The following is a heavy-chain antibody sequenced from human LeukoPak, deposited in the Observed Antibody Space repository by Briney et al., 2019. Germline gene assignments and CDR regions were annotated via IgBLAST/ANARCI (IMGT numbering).Heavy chain of an antibody. CDR3: YYDSSGYSYSSDY. D-gene: IGHD3-22*01. Sequence: GASVNVSCKASGYTFTSYAMHWVRQAPGQRLEWMGWINAGNGNTKYSQKFKGRVTITRDTSASTAYMQLSSLRSEDTAVYYCYYDSSGYSYSSDYWGQGTLVTVSS. CDR2: INAGNGNT. V-gene: IGHV1-3*01. CDR1: GYTFTSYA. J-gene: IGHJ4*02.